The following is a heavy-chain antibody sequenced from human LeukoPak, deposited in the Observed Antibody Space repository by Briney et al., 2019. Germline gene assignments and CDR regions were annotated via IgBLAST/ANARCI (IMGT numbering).Heavy chain of an antibody. CDR3: ARFAGYSYGGWFDY. V-gene: IGHV3-7*01. D-gene: IGHD5-18*01. CDR1: GFTFSIYW. J-gene: IGHJ4*02. Sequence: GGSLRLSCAASGFTFSIYWMTWVRQAPGKGLEWVANIKQDGSEKYYVDFVKGRFTISRDNAKNSLYLQMNRLRAEDTAVYYCARFAGYSYGGWFDYWGQGTLVTVSS. CDR2: IKQDGSEK.